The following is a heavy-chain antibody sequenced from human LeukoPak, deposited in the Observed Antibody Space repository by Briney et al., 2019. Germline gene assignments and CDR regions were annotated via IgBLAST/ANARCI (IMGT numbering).Heavy chain of an antibody. Sequence: PGGSLRLSCAASGFNFIDYSMNWVRQAPGKGLEWISYIGISSGNTKYADSVKGRFTISRDKARHSLYQQMNSLRVEDTAMYYCARDHRYAFDNWGHGTLVTVSS. CDR3: ARDHRYAFDN. CDR1: GFNFIDYS. V-gene: IGHV3-48*01. CDR2: IGISSGNT. D-gene: IGHD5-12*01. J-gene: IGHJ4*01.